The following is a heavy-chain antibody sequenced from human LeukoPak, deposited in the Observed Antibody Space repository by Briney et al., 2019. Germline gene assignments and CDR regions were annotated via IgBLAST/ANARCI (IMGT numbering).Heavy chain of an antibody. D-gene: IGHD1-26*01. CDR3: ARAGELRSFDY. J-gene: IGHJ4*02. CDR1: GFTFSSYW. V-gene: IGHV3-74*01. CDR2: INSDGSST. Sequence: QTGGSLRLSCAASGFTFSSYWMHWVRQAPGKGLVWVSRINSDGSSTSYADSVKGRFTISRDNAKNTLYLQMNSLRAEDTAVYYCARAGELRSFDYWGQGTLVTVSS.